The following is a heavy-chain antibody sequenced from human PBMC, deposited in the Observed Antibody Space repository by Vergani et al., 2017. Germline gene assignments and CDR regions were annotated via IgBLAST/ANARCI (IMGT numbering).Heavy chain of an antibody. CDR1: GYSFTSYW. CDR3: ARLNIVVVTASIGYFDL. CDR2: IYPGDSDT. Sequence: EVQLVQSGAEVKKPGESLKISCKGSGYSFTSYWIGWVRQMPGKGLEWMGIIYPGDSDTRYSPSFQGQVTISADKSISTAYLQWSSLKASDTATYYCARLNIVVVTASIGYFDLWGRGTLVTVSS. V-gene: IGHV5-51*01. J-gene: IGHJ2*01. D-gene: IGHD2-21*02.